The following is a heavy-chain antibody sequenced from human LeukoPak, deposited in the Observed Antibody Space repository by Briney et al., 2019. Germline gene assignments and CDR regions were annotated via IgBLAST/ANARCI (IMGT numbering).Heavy chain of an antibody. Sequence: GASVKVSCKASGGTFSSYAISWVRQAPGQGLEWMGGIIPIFGTASYAQKFQGRVTMTRDTSTSTVYMELSSLRSEDTAVYYCARDYSGFLESPYNWFDPWGQGTLVTVSS. CDR2: IIPIFGTA. J-gene: IGHJ5*02. D-gene: IGHD3-3*01. V-gene: IGHV1-69*05. CDR1: GGTFSSYA. CDR3: ARDYSGFLESPYNWFDP.